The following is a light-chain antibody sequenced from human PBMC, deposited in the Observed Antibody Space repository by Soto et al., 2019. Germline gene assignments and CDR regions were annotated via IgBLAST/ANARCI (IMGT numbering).Light chain of an antibody. CDR2: DAS. CDR1: QSVSSY. Sequence: EIVLTQSPATLSLSPGARAPLSCRASQSVSSYLAWYQQKPGQAPRLLIYDASNRATGIPARFSGSGSGTDFTLTISSLEPEDIAVYYCQQRSNWPKTFGPGTKVDIK. CDR3: QQRSNWPKT. J-gene: IGKJ3*01. V-gene: IGKV3-11*01.